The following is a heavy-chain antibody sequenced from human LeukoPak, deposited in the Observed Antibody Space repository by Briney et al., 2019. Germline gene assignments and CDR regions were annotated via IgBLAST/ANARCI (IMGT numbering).Heavy chain of an antibody. V-gene: IGHV4-61*08. D-gene: IGHD6-19*01. Sequence: PSETLSLTCTVSGGSISSGDYYWSWIRQPPGKGLEWIGYIYYSGSTNYNPSLKSRVTISVDTSKNQFSLKLSSVTAADTAVYYCAGTSSGWDVYDYWGQGTLVTVSS. CDR1: GGSISSGDYY. CDR3: AGTSSGWDVYDY. CDR2: IYYSGST. J-gene: IGHJ4*02.